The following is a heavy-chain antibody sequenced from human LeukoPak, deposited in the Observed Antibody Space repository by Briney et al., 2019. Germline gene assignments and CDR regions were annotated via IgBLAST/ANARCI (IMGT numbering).Heavy chain of an antibody. CDR2: FDPEDGET. CDR1: GYTLTELS. D-gene: IGHD2-2*01. Sequence: ASVKVSCKVSGYTLTELSMHWVRQAPGKGLEWMGGFDPEDGETIYAQKFQGRVTMTEDTSTDTAYTELSSLRSEDTAVYYCATDIVVVPAAELGYWGQGTLVTVSS. CDR3: ATDIVVVPAAELGY. V-gene: IGHV1-24*01. J-gene: IGHJ4*02.